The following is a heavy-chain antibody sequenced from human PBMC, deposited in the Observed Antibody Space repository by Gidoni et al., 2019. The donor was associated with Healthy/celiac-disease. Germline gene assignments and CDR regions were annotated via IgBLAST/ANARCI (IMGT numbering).Heavy chain of an antibody. Sequence: QVQLVQSGAEVKTPGSSVKVSCTASGCTFSSYAISWVRQAPGQGLEWMGGIIPIFGTANYEQKFQGRVTITADESTSTAYMELSSLRSEDTAVYYCARPYSYGDYGLGYWGQGTLVTVSS. CDR2: IIPIFGTA. CDR3: ARPYSYGDYGLGY. CDR1: GCTFSSYA. D-gene: IGHD4-17*01. J-gene: IGHJ4*02. V-gene: IGHV1-69*19.